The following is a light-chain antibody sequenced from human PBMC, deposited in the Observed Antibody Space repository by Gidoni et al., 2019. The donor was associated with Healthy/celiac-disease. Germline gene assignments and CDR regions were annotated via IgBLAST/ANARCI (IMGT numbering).Light chain of an antibody. CDR2: AAS. CDR3: QQNNSYPRT. V-gene: IGKV1-8*01. Sequence: IRMTQSPSSFSASTGDRVTITCRASQVISSYLAWYQKQPGKAPKLMIYAASTLQSGVPSRFGGSGSGTYFTITISCLQSEDFATYCYQQNNSYPRTFGQGTKVEIK. J-gene: IGKJ1*01. CDR1: QVISSY.